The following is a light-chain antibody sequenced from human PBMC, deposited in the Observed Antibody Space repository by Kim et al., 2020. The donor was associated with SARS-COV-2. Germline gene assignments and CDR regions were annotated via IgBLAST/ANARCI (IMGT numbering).Light chain of an antibody. V-gene: IGLV2-23*02. CDR3: CSYAGSMTYV. CDR1: SSDGERYDL. Sequence: GQAITISCTRTSSDGERYDLVSWYQQHPGIAHKLMIYEVNKRHSGISNRLSGSKSGNTASLTISRLQAEDEADFYCCSYAGSMTYVFGTGTKVTVL. J-gene: IGLJ1*01. CDR2: EVN.